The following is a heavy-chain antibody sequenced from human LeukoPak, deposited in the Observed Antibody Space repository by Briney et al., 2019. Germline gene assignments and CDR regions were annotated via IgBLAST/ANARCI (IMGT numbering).Heavy chain of an antibody. D-gene: IGHD3-10*01. CDR3: AKDRSHYYGSACHYNPLDY. V-gene: IGHV3-23*01. J-gene: IGHJ4*02. Sequence: GGSLRLSCAASGFSSRDYAMNWVRQAPGKGLEWVSGISGSGGSTNYADSVKGRLTISRDNSKNTLYLQLNSLRAEDTAVYYCAKDRSHYYGSACHYNPLDYWGQGTLVTVSS. CDR1: GFSSRDYA. CDR2: ISGSGGST.